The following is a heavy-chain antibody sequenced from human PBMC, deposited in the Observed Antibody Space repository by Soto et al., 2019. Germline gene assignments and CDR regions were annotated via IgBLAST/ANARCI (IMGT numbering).Heavy chain of an antibody. CDR3: ARDSGPDTAMVDYYYYGMDV. Sequence: QVQLVESGGGVVQPGRSLRLSCAASGFTFSSYGMHWVRQAPGKGLEWVAVIWYDGSNKYYADSVKGRFTISRDNSKNTLYLQMNSLRAEDTAVYYCARDSGPDTAMVDYYYYGMDVWGQGTTVTVSS. CDR1: GFTFSSYG. D-gene: IGHD5-18*01. J-gene: IGHJ6*02. V-gene: IGHV3-33*01. CDR2: IWYDGSNK.